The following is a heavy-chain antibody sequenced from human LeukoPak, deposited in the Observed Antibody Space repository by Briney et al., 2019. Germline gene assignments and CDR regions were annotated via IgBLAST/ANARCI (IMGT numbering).Heavy chain of an antibody. V-gene: IGHV1-18*04. CDR3: ARQYYSGSGGYYNGVPFPFDP. CDR2: ISAYNGNT. J-gene: IGHJ5*02. CDR1: GYTFTSYG. Sequence: ASVKVSCKASGYTFTSYGISWVRQAPGQGLEWMGWISAYNGNTNYAQKLQGRGTMTTDTSTSTAHMELRSLRSDDTAVYYCARQYYSGSGGYYNGVPFPFDPWGQGTLVTVSS. D-gene: IGHD3-10*01.